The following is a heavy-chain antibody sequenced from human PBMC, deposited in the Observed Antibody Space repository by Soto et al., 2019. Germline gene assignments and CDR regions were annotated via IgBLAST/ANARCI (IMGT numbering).Heavy chain of an antibody. CDR2: ISSSGSTI. CDR1: GFTFSSYE. V-gene: IGHV3-48*03. D-gene: IGHD3-9*01. Sequence: EVQLVESGGGLVQPGGSLRLSCAASGFTFSSYEMNWVRQAPGKGLEWVSYISSSGSTIYYADYVKGRFTISRANAKNSLELEMNSLRAGDTAVYYCARDLVLRYFDWLLVYWRQGTLVTVSS. CDR3: ARDLVLRYFDWLLVY. J-gene: IGHJ4*02.